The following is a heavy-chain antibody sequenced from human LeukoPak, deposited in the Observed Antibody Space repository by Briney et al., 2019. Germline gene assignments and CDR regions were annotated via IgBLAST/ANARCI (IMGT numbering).Heavy chain of an antibody. V-gene: IGHV4-4*02. D-gene: IGHD3-3*01. CDR1: GGSISSRNW. J-gene: IGHJ5*02. Sequence: MSSETLSLTCAVSGGSISSRNWWSWVRQPPGKGLEWIGEIYHSGSTNYNPSLKTRVTISVDKSKNQFSLKLSSVTAADTAVYYCARVGDFWSGSPPGWTWGQGTLVTVSS. CDR3: ARVGDFWSGSPPGWT. CDR2: IYHSGST.